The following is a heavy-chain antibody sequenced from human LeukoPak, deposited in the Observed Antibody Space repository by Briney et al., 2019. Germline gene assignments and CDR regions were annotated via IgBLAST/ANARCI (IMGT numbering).Heavy chain of an antibody. CDR1: GYTFTSYD. CDR3: ASQEEPATSFDY. CDR2: IIPIFGTA. V-gene: IGHV1-69*13. Sequence: SVKVSCKASGYTFTSYDINWVRQATGQGLEWMGGIIPIFGTANYAQKFQGRVTITADESTSTAYMELSSLRAEDTAVYYCASQEEPATSFDYWGQGTLVTVSS. J-gene: IGHJ4*02. D-gene: IGHD1-14*01.